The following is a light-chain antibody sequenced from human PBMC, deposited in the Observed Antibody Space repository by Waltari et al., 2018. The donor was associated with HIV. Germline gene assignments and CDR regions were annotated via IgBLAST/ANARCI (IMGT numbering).Light chain of an antibody. CDR2: KAS. CDR1: QRISSW. V-gene: IGKV1-5*03. CDR3: QQYNSYSRT. Sequence: DIQMTQSPSSLSASVVDRVPISFRASQRISSWLAWYQPKPGKAPKLLIYKASSLESGVPSRFSGSGSGTEFTLTISSLQPDDFATYYCQQYNSYSRTFGQGTKVEIK. J-gene: IGKJ1*01.